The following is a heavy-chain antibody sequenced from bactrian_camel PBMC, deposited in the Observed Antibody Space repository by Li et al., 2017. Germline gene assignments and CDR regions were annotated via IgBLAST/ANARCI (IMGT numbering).Heavy chain of an antibody. CDR1: EWPYASAC. CDR3: ASGPYCSGSWNRPYEYNY. CDR2: MYTGPGTT. V-gene: IGHV3S1*01. D-gene: IGHD3*01. J-gene: IGHJ4*01. Sequence: HVQLVESGGGSVQAGGSLRLSCVASEWPYASACMGWFRQAPGKERQGVAVMYTGPGTTWYHESAKGRFTIAQDKTKNTVYLQMNSLKPEDTAMYYCASGPYCSGSWNRPYEYNYWGQGTQVTVSS.